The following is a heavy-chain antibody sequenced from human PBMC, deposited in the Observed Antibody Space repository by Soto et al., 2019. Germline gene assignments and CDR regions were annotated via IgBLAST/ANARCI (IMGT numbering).Heavy chain of an antibody. V-gene: IGHV3-23*01. D-gene: IGHD6-6*01. CDR3: IAARRPTNDY. J-gene: IGHJ4*02. CDR2: ISGSGGST. CDR1: GFTFSSYA. Sequence: PGGSLRLSCAASGFTFSSYAMSWVRQAPGKGLEWVSAISGSGGSTYYADSVKGRFTISRDNSKNTLYLQMNSLRAEDTAVYYCIAARRPTNDYWGQGTRVTVSS.